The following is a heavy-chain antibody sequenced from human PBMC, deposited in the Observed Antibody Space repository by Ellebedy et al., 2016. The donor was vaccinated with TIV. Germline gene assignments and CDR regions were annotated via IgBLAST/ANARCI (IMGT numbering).Heavy chain of an antibody. CDR2: ISYDESHQ. J-gene: IGHJ4*02. CDR1: GFTFSSYS. Sequence: GGSLRLSXAASGFTFSSYSMNWVRQAPGKGLEWVAVISYDESHQYYADSVKGRFTISRDNSKNTVSLQMNSLRAEDTAVYYCAGGELLSLFDYWGQGTLVTVSS. D-gene: IGHD3-10*01. V-gene: IGHV3-30*03. CDR3: AGGELLSLFDY.